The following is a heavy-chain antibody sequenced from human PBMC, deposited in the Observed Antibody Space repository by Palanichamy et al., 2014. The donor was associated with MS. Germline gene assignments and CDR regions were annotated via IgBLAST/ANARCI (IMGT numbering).Heavy chain of an antibody. CDR2: ISTTGNAI. D-gene: IGHD1-26*01. Sequence: EVQLVESGGGLVKPGGSLRLSCAPSGFTFSSYAMNWVRQAPGEGLEWVSSISTTGNAIFYADSVKGRFTISRDNAKNSLYLQMNSLRVEDTAIYYCARGVRETGFNFWGQGTLVTVSS. J-gene: IGHJ4*02. V-gene: IGHV3-21*06. CDR1: GFTFSSYA. CDR3: ARGVRETGFNF.